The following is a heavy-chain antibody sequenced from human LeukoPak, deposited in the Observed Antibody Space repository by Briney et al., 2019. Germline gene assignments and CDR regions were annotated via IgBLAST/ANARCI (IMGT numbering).Heavy chain of an antibody. D-gene: IGHD4-11*01. CDR2: IKQDGSEK. J-gene: IGHJ4*02. CDR3: ARLQYIHYFDY. CDR1: GFDFSNYW. Sequence: GGSLRLSCAASGFDFSNYWMYWVRQAPGKGLEWVANIKQDGSEKYYVDSVRGRFTISRDNAKNSLYLQMNSLRAEDTAVYYCARLQYIHYFDYWGQGTLVTVSS. V-gene: IGHV3-7*01.